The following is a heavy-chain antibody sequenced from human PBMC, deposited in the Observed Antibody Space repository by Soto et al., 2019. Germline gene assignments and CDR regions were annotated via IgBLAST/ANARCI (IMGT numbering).Heavy chain of an antibody. Sequence: QIQLLQSGAEVKKPGASVKVTCKASGYTFRNIGISCERQAPGQGLEWMGWISAYNDNANHAQKSQGRLTMTADTSTRTAYMELRSLRSDDTAVYYCARENSYFDYWAQGTLVTVSS. CDR2: ISAYNDNA. J-gene: IGHJ4*02. V-gene: IGHV1-18*01. CDR3: ARENSYFDY. CDR1: GYTFRNIG.